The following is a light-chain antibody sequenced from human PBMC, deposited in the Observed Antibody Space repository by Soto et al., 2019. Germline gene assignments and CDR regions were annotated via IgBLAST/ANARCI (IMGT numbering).Light chain of an antibody. CDR1: QSILYSSSNKNY. Sequence: DIVMTQSPDSLAVSLGERATINCKSSQSILYSSSNKNYLTWYQQKPGQRPKLLIYWASTRESGVPDRFSGSGSGKDFTLSISSLQAEDVAVYYCQQYYGIPFTFGGGTKVEIK. V-gene: IGKV4-1*01. CDR3: QQYYGIPFT. J-gene: IGKJ4*01. CDR2: WAS.